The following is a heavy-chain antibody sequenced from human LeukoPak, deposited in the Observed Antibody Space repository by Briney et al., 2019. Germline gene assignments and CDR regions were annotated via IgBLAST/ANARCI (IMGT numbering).Heavy chain of an antibody. CDR1: GGSISSSSYY. J-gene: IGHJ5*02. D-gene: IGHD6-19*01. CDR3: ARRGPDSSGWYASEVRFDP. Sequence: SETLSLTCTVTGGSISSSSYYWGWIRQPPGKGLEWIGSIYYSGSTYYNPSLKSRVTISVDTSKNQFSLKLSSVTAADTAVYYCARRGPDSSGWYASEVRFDPWGQGTLVTVSS. V-gene: IGHV4-39*01. CDR2: IYYSGST.